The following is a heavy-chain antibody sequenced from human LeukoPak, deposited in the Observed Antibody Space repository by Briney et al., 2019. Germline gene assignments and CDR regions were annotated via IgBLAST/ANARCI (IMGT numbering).Heavy chain of an antibody. CDR1: GYTLTELS. CDR2: FDPEDGET. CDR3: ATGVERFGDSFDY. Sequence: GASVKVSCKVSGYTLTELSMHWVRQAPGKGLEWMGGFDPEDGETIYAQKFQGRVTTTEDTSTDTAYMELSSLRSEDTAVYYCATGVERFGDSFDYWGQGTLVTVSS. J-gene: IGHJ4*02. D-gene: IGHD3-10*01. V-gene: IGHV1-24*01.